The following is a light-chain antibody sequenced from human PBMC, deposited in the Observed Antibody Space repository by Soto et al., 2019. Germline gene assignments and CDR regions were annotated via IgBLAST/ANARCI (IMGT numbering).Light chain of an antibody. CDR1: SSDVGGYNY. J-gene: IGLJ2*01. CDR3: SSYTSSSTL. Sequence: QSAPTQPASVSGSPGQSITISCTGTSSDVGGYNYVSWYQQHPGKAPKLMIYDVSYRPSGVSNRFSGSKSGNTASLTISGLQAEDEADYYCSSYTSSSTLFGGGTKLTVL. CDR2: DVS. V-gene: IGLV2-14*03.